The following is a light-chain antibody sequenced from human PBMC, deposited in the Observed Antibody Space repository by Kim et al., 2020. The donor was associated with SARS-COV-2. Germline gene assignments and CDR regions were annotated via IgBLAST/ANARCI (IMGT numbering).Light chain of an antibody. CDR1: QSIGSG. J-gene: IGKJ2*01. CDR3: HQSSSLPFT. CDR2: YTS. V-gene: IGKV6D-21*02. Sequence: SVTPKEKVTITCRADQSIGSGLHWFQQKPDQSPKLLIKYTSQSIPGVPSRFSGSGSGTDFTLTINGLEAEDAAAYYCHQSSSLPFTFGQGTKLEI.